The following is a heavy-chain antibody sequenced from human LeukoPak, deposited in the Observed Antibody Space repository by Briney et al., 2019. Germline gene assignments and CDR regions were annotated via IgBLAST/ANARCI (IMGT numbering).Heavy chain of an antibody. J-gene: IGHJ4*02. CDR3: ARHHWSLLTGTTSFHYFDY. V-gene: IGHV4-31*03. Sequence: SETLSLTCTVSGGSFSTGGYYWSWIRQHPGKGLEWIGYIYYSGNTYYNPSLKSRVTISIDTSKNQFSLKLSSVTAADTAVYYCARHHWSLLTGTTSFHYFDYWGQGTLVTVSS. CDR1: GGSFSTGGYY. D-gene: IGHD1-7*01. CDR2: IYYSGNT.